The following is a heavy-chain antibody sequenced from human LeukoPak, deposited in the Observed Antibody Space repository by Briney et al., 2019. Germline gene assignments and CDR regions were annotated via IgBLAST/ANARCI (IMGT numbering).Heavy chain of an antibody. D-gene: IGHD2-15*01. CDR2: ISGSGGST. Sequence: GGSLRLSCAASGCTFSSYAMSWVRQAPGKGLEWVSAISGSGGSTYYADSVKGRFTISRDNSKNTLYLQMNSLRAEDTAVYYCAKGSGGSRNSIYYFDYWGQGTLVTVSS. CDR3: AKGSGGSRNSIYYFDY. CDR1: GCTFSSYA. V-gene: IGHV3-23*01. J-gene: IGHJ4*02.